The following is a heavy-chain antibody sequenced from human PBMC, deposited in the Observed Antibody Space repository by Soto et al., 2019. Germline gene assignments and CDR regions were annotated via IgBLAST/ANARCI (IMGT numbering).Heavy chain of an antibody. CDR2: TIPIFSTT. CDR3: AAAVWRGYSEYYYGMDV. J-gene: IGHJ6*02. D-gene: IGHD3-3*01. V-gene: IGHV1-69*13. CDR1: GGTFISYA. Sequence: SVKVSCKAFGGTFISYAFSWVRQAPGQGLEWMGGTIPIFSTTHYAQNFQGRVTITADGSTSTAYMELSSLRSEDTAVYYCAAAVWRGYSEYYYGMDVWGLGTTVTVSS.